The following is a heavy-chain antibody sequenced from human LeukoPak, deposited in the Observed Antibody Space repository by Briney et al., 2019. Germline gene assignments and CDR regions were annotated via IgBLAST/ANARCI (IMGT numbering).Heavy chain of an antibody. CDR1: GGSLSSSSYY. V-gene: IGHV4-39*01. J-gene: IGHJ3*02. D-gene: IGHD6-19*01. CDR2: IYYSGST. CDR3: ARIKYSSRVLDAFDI. Sequence: SETLSLTCTVSGGSLSSSSYYWGWIRQPPGKGLEWIGSIYYSGSTYYNPSLKSRVTISVDTSKNQFSLKLSSVTAADTAVYYCARIKYSSRVLDAFDIWGQGTMVTVSS.